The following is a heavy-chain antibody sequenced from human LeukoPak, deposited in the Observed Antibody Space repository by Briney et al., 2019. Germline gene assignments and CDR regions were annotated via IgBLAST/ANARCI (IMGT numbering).Heavy chain of an antibody. J-gene: IGHJ4*02. CDR3: AKALNTAFISLDY. V-gene: IGHV3-23*01. D-gene: IGHD5-18*01. CDR2: ISGSGGST. Sequence: GGSLRLSCAASGFTFSSYSMNWVRQAPGKGLEWVSAISGSGGSTYYADSVKGRFTISRDNSKNTLYLQMNSLRAEDTAVYYCAKALNTAFISLDYWGQGTLVTVSS. CDR1: GFTFSSYS.